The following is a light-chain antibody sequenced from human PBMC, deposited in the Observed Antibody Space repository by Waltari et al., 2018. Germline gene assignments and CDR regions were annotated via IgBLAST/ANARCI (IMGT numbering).Light chain of an antibody. V-gene: IGLV2-23*02. CDR2: EVT. J-gene: IGLJ2*01. CDR3: CSYAGSTTFVV. Sequence: QSALTQPASVSGSPGQSITIPCTGSSSDVGTYNLVSWYQQYPGKAPKLMIYEVTKRHSGVSNRFSGSKSGNTAFLTISGLQAEDEADYYCCSYAGSTTFVVFGGGTNLAVL. CDR1: SSDVGTYNL.